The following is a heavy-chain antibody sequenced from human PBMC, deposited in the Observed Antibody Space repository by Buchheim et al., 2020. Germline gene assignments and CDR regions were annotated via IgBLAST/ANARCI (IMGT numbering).Heavy chain of an antibody. J-gene: IGHJ4*02. CDR2: ISYDGSNK. Sequence: QVQLVESGGGLVKPGGSLRLSCAGSGFTFSDYYMSWIRQAPGKGLEWAAVISYDGSNKYYADSVKGRFTISRDNSKNTLYLQMNSLRAEDTAVYYCARVCSPGHSSSFCLDYWGQGTL. V-gene: IGHV3-30-3*01. D-gene: IGHD6-6*01. CDR3: ARVCSPGHSSSFCLDY. CDR1: GFTFSDYY.